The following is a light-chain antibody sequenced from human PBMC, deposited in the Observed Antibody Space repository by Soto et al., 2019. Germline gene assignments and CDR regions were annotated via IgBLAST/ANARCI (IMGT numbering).Light chain of an antibody. Sequence: DMPVTQSPSTLSASVGDTVTITCRASQSISSWLAWYQQKSGKAPKLLIHDGSTLQSGVPSRFIGSGSGTEFTRTISGLQPDDFATYYCQHYSSYSPTFGPGTTVAIK. V-gene: IGKV1-5*01. CDR2: DGS. CDR1: QSISSW. J-gene: IGKJ3*01. CDR3: QHYSSYSPT.